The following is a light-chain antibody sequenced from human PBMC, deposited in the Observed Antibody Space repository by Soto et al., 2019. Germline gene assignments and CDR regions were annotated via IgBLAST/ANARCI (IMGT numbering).Light chain of an antibody. V-gene: IGKV3-11*01. Sequence: EIVLTQSPATLSSSPGERATLSCRASQSVSSYLAWYQQKPGQAPRLLIYDASDRATGIPARFSGSGSGTDFTLTISSLEPEDFAGYYCQQRSNWPRTCGQGTKVEIK. CDR2: DAS. CDR1: QSVSSY. CDR3: QQRSNWPRT. J-gene: IGKJ1*01.